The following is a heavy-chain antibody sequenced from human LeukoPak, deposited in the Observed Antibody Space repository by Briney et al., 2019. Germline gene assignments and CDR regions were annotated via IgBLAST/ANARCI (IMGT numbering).Heavy chain of an antibody. J-gene: IGHJ4*02. Sequence: SETLSLTCAVYGGSFSGYYWSWIRQPPGKGLEWIGEINHSGSTNYNPSLKSRATISVDTSKNQFSLKLSSVTAADTAVYYCAVDSSGYYYFDYWGQGTLVTVSS. V-gene: IGHV4-34*01. CDR3: AVDSSGYYYFDY. CDR1: GGSFSGYY. D-gene: IGHD3-22*01. CDR2: INHSGST.